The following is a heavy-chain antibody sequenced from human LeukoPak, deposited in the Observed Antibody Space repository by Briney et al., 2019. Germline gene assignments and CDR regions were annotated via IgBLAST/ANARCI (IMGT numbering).Heavy chain of an antibody. CDR1: GFTFSSYG. J-gene: IGHJ4*02. V-gene: IGHV3-30*02. CDR2: IRYDGSNK. CDR3: AKGRDYDFWSGPVPDY. Sequence: GGSLRHSCAASGFTFSSYGMHWVRQAPGKGLEWVAFIRYDGSNKYYADSVKGRFTISRDNSKNTLYLQMNSLRAEYTAVYYCAKGRDYDFWSGPVPDYWGQGTLVTVSS. D-gene: IGHD3-3*01.